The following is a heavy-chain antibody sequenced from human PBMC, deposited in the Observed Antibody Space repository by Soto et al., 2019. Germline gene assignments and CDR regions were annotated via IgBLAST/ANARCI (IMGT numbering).Heavy chain of an antibody. J-gene: IGHJ4*02. CDR1: GFTFSSYW. D-gene: IGHD6-13*01. CDR3: AREQLQVVIPDY. Sequence: EVQLVESGGGLVQPRGSLRLSCAASGFTFSSYWMNWVRQAPGKGLEWVANIKQDGSEKYYVDSVKGRFTISRDNTKNSLYLQMNSLRAEDTAVYYCAREQLQVVIPDYWGQGTLVTVSS. V-gene: IGHV3-7*01. CDR2: IKQDGSEK.